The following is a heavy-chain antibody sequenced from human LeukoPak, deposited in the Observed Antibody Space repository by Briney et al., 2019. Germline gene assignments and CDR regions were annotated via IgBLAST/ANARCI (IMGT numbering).Heavy chain of an antibody. V-gene: IGHV3-48*01. Sequence: GGSLRLSCAASGFTFSSYSMNWVRQAPGKGLEWVSYISSSSSTIYYADSVKGRFTISRDNSKNTVYLQMNTLRAEDAAVYYCAKVYSAYDWNLYYYGLDVWGQGTTVTVSS. CDR2: ISSSSSTI. CDR3: AKVYSAYDWNLYYYGLDV. J-gene: IGHJ6*02. D-gene: IGHD5-12*01. CDR1: GFTFSSYS.